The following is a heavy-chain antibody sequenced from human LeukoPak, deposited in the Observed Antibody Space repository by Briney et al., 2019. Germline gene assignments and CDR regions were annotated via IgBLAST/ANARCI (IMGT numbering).Heavy chain of an antibody. Sequence: SETLSLTCAVYGESFDGYYWSWIRQSPGKGLEWIGHINHVGITNHNPSLKSRVTISVDTSKIQFTLKVRSVTAADTGVYFCARRSRAGIFDYWGQGTLVTVSS. CDR2: INHVGIT. D-gene: IGHD1-1*01. CDR3: ARRSRAGIFDY. V-gene: IGHV4-34*01. J-gene: IGHJ4*02. CDR1: GESFDGYY.